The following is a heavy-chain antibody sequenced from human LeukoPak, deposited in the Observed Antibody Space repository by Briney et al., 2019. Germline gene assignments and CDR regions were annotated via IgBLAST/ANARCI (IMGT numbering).Heavy chain of an antibody. J-gene: IGHJ5*02. CDR2: IKQDGSEK. V-gene: IGHV3-7*01. CDR3: ARVSTPMTTSSYNWFDP. CDR1: GFTFSSYW. Sequence: GGSLRLSCAASGFTFSSYWMSWVRQAPGKGLEWVANIKQDGSEKYYVDSVKGRFTISRDNAENSLYLQMNSLRAEDTAVYYCARVSTPMTTSSYNWFDPWGQGTLVTVSS. D-gene: IGHD4-11*01.